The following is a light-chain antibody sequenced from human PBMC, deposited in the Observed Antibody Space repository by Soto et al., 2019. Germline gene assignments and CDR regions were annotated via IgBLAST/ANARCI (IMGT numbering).Light chain of an antibody. Sequence: DIQMTQSPSTLSASVGDRVTITCRASQSVTTWLAWYQQKPGKAPKLLIYKASNLESGLPSRFTGSGSGTEFTLTISSLQSDDFATYYCQQYSTYPITFGQGTRL. CDR3: QQYSTYPIT. CDR1: QSVTTW. V-gene: IGKV1-5*03. J-gene: IGKJ5*01. CDR2: KAS.